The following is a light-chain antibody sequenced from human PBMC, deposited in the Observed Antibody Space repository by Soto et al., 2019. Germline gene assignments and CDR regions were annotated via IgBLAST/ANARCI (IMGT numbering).Light chain of an antibody. CDR3: SSYTSSSTLYV. CDR1: SSDVGGYNY. Sequence: QSALTQPASVSRSSGQSITLSCTGTSSDVGGYNYVSWYQQHPGKAPKLMIYDVSNRPSGVSNRFSGSKSGNTASLTISGLQAEDEADYYCSSYTSSSTLYVFGTGTKVNVL. J-gene: IGLJ1*01. CDR2: DVS. V-gene: IGLV2-14*01.